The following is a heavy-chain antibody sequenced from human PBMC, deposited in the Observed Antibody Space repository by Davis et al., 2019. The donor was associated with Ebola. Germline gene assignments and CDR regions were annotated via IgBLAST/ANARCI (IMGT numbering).Heavy chain of an antibody. CDR3: ARSAPVTTAGGFDY. D-gene: IGHD4-11*01. J-gene: IGHJ4*02. CDR2: INPHNGNT. Sequence: ASVKVSCKASGYTFTNYGITWVRQAPGQGLEWMGWINPHNGNTNYAQNVEGRVTMTTDSSTSTAYMEVGSLRSDDTAVYYCARSAPVTTAGGFDYWGRGTLVTVSS. CDR1: GYTFTNYG. V-gene: IGHV1-18*04.